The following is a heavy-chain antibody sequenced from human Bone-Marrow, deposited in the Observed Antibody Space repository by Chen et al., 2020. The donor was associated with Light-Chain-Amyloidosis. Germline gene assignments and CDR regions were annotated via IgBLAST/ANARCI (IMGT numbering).Heavy chain of an antibody. V-gene: IGHV3-53*01. CDR2: IYSGSST. CDR1: GFTVSSNY. J-gene: IGHJ5*02. Sequence: EVQLVESGGGLIQPGGSLRLSCAASGFTVSSNYMSWVRQAPGKGLEWVSVIYSGSSTYYADAVKGRFTISRDNTKNTLYLQMNSLRAEDTAVYDCARDQVIDPWGQGTLVTVSS. CDR3: ARDQVIDP. D-gene: IGHD3-22*01.